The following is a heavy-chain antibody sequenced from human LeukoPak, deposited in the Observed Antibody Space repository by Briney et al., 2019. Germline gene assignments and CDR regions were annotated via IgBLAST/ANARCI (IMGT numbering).Heavy chain of an antibody. J-gene: IGHJ4*02. CDR2: ISSSGSTI. Sequence: PGGSLRLSCAASEFTFSSYEMNWVRQAPGKGLEWVSYISSSGSTIYYADSVKGRFTISRDNAKNSLYLQMNSLRAEDTAVYYCARHRRQSFDYWGQGTLVTVSS. V-gene: IGHV3-48*03. CDR1: EFTFSSYE. D-gene: IGHD5-24*01. CDR3: ARHRRQSFDY.